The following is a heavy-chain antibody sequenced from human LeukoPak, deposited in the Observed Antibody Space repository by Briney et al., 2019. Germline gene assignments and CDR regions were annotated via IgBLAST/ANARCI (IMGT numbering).Heavy chain of an antibody. V-gene: IGHV3-21*01. J-gene: IGHJ4*02. CDR3: ARDTGEAADY. CDR1: GFTFSGYT. CDR2: ISSSSSYI. Sequence: PGGSLRLSCAASGFTFSGYTMNWVRQAPGKGLEWVSSISSSSSYINYADSVKGRFTISRDNAKNSLYLQMNSLRAEDTAVYYCARDTGEAADYWGQGTLVTVSS. D-gene: IGHD6-25*01.